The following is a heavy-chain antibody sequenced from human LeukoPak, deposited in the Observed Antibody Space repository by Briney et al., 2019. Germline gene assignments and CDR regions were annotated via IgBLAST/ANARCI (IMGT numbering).Heavy chain of an antibody. V-gene: IGHV1-2*02. D-gene: IGHD3-9*01. J-gene: IGHJ3*02. CDR3: ARGAGYDILTGYYKEDAFDI. CDR2: INPNSGGT. CDR1: GYTFTGYY. Sequence: GASVKVPCKASGYTFTGYYMHWVRQAPGQGLEWMGWINPNSGGTNYAQKFQGRVTMTRDTSISTAYMELSRLRSDDTAVYYCARGAGYDILTGYYKEDAFDIWGQGTMVTVSS.